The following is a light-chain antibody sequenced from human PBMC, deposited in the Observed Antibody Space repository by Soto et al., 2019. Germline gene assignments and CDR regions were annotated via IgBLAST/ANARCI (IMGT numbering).Light chain of an antibody. Sequence: QSVLTQPASVSGSPGQSITISCTGTSSDVGSYNYVSWYQQHPGKAPKLMIYEVSKRPSGVPDRFSGSKSGNTASLTVSGLQAEDEADYYCSSYARNRDVLFGGGTKLTVL. CDR2: EVS. CDR1: SSDVGSYNY. CDR3: SSYARNRDVL. V-gene: IGLV2-8*01. J-gene: IGLJ2*01.